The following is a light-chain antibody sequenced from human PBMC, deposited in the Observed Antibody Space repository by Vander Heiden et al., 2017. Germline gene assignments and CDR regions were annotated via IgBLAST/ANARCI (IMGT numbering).Light chain of an antibody. V-gene: IGLV2-14*03. CDR1: SSDVGAYND. Sequence: QSALTQPASVSGSPGQSITISCTGTSSDVGAYNDVSWYQQHPGKAPKLIIDDVTNRPSGVSNRFSGSKSGNTASLTTSGLQAEDEADYYCSSYTSSNTLVFGTGTKVTVL. CDR3: SSYTSSNTLV. J-gene: IGLJ1*01. CDR2: DVT.